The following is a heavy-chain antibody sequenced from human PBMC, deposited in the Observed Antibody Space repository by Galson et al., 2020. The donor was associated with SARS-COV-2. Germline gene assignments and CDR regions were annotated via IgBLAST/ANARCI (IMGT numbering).Heavy chain of an antibody. J-gene: IGHJ3*02. D-gene: IGHD3-16*01. V-gene: IGHV1-24*01. CDR3: ATVRLGGHDTFDI. CDR2: SDPEDGEI. CDR1: GYTLTEIS. Sequence: ASVKVSCKVSGYTLTEISMHWVRQAPGKGLEWMGGSDPEDGEIIYAQKFQGRVTMIEDTSTDTAYMELSRLRSEDTAVYYCATVRLGGHDTFDIWGQGTMVTVSS.